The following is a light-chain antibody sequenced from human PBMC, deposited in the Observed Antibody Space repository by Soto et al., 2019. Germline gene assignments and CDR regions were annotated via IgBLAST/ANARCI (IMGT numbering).Light chain of an antibody. CDR2: GAS. CDR1: PSVSSN. V-gene: IGKV3D-15*01. Sequence: IGMPQSPATLSVSPGERDTLSCRARPSVSSNLAWYQQKPGAAPRLLIYGASTRATGIPARCSGSGSGTEFTLTIRSLPSEDFAVYYCQQDKNWHGTFGHGTKVQVK. CDR3: QQDKNWHGT. J-gene: IGKJ1*01.